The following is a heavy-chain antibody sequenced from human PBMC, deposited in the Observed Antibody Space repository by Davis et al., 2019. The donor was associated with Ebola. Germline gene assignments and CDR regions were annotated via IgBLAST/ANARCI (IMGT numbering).Heavy chain of an antibody. CDR2: IYPGDYDT. CDR1: GYSFTRYW. CDR3: ARRSPYGAYEGGWYFDL. J-gene: IGHJ2*01. Sequence: GESLKISCKGSGYSFTRYWIGWVRQTPGKGLEWMGIIYPGDYDTRYSPAFQGQVTISADRSISTAYLQWSALKASDTAIYYCARRSPYGAYEGGWYFDLWGRGTLVTVSS. D-gene: IGHD4-17*01. V-gene: IGHV5-51*01.